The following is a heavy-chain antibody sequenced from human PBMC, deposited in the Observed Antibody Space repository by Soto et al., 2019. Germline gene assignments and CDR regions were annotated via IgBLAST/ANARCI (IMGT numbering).Heavy chain of an antibody. CDR3: TRDGRGLGRLSLFEY. CDR2: IYSGETT. D-gene: IGHD2-21*02. CDR1: GLNVNSDY. Sequence: GSLRLSCAASGLNVNSDYMNWVRQTPGKGLEWVASIYSGETTYYADSERGRYTISRDKSKNTLYVVLRSLIIEDTAVHYCTRDGRGLGRLSLFEYWGQGVLVTVPS. V-gene: IGHV3-53*01. J-gene: IGHJ4*02.